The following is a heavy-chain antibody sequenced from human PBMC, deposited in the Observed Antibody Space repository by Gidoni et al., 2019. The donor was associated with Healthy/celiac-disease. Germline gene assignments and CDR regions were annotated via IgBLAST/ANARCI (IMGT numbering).Heavy chain of an antibody. CDR2: INHSGST. V-gene: IGHV4-34*01. CDR3: ARARKSIAARPYYYGMDV. J-gene: IGHJ6*02. Sequence: QVQLQQWGAGLLKPSETLSLTCAVYGGSFSGYYWSWIRQPPGKGLEWIGEINHSGSTNYNPSLKSRVTISVDTSKNQFSLKLSSVTAADTAVYYCARARKSIAARPYYYGMDVWGQGTTVTVSS. D-gene: IGHD6-6*01. CDR1: GGSFSGYY.